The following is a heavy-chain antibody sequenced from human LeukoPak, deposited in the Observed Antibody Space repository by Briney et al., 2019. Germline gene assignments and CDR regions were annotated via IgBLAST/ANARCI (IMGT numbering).Heavy chain of an antibody. CDR3: ARDLVTVTTPQIDY. CDR2: INPNSGGT. J-gene: IGHJ4*02. Sequence: ASVKVSCTTSGYTFTGYYLHWVRQAPGQGLEWMGWINPNSGGTNYAQKCQGRVTMTRDTSISTAYMELSRLRSDDTAVYYRARDLVTVTTPQIDYWGQGTLVTVSS. CDR1: GYTFTGYY. V-gene: IGHV1-2*02. D-gene: IGHD4-11*01.